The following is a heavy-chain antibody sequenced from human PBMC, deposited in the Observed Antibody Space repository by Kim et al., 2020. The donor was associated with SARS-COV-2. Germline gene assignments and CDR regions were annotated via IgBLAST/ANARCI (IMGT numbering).Heavy chain of an antibody. D-gene: IGHD1-26*01. CDR2: ISDSGDRT. CDR1: GFTFSSYA. CDR3: AKCDVGPSPGIEY. Sequence: GGSLRLSCAASGFTFSSYAMSWVRPAPGKGLEWVTSISDSGDRTSDADSVKGRFTISRDNSKNTLYLQTDSLRAEETAAYYCAKCDVGPSPGIEYWGQG. V-gene: IGHV3-23*01. J-gene: IGHJ4*02.